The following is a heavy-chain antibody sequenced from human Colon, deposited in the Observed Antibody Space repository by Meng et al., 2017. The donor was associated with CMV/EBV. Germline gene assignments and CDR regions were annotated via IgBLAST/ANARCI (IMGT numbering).Heavy chain of an antibody. D-gene: IGHD2-2*02. J-gene: IGHJ5*02. CDR2: ISSTSRYI. CDR1: GFTFSNYS. CDR3: ARAMTGDCSSTVCYRRWFDP. Sequence: GGSLRLSCAASGFTFSNYSMNWVRQAPGKGLEWVSFISSTSRYIYYADSLKGRFTISRDNAKNSLYLQMNSLRAEDTAVYYCARAMTGDCSSTVCYRRWFDPWGQGTLVTVSS. V-gene: IGHV3-21*01.